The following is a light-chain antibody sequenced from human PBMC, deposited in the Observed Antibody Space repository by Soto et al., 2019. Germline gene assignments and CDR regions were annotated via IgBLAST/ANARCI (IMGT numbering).Light chain of an antibody. Sequence: EIVLTQSPLSLPVTPGEPASISCRSSRNLVHSNGYYYLDWYLQKPGQSPQLLIYLGSNRASGVPDRFSGSGSGTDFTLTISRVEAEDVGVYFCAQGLATPFTFGGGTKVDIK. J-gene: IGKJ4*01. CDR3: AQGLATPFT. V-gene: IGKV2-28*01. CDR2: LGS. CDR1: RNLVHSNGYYY.